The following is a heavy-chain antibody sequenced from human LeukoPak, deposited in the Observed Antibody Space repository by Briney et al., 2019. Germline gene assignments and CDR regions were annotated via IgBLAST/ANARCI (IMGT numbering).Heavy chain of an antibody. CDR1: GFTFSSYS. V-gene: IGHV3-48*01. D-gene: IGHD1-26*01. CDR3: ATEKVGPNLYYFDY. J-gene: IGHJ4*02. CDR2: ISSSGSTI. Sequence: GGSLRLSCSASGFTFSSYSMNWVRQAPGKGLEWLSYISSSGSTIYYADSVKGRFTISRDNAKNSLYLQMKSLRAEDTAVYYCATEKVGPNLYYFDYWGQGALVTVSA.